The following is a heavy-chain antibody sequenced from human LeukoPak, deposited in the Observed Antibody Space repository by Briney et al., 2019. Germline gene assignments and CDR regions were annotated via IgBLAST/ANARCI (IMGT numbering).Heavy chain of an antibody. J-gene: IGHJ4*02. V-gene: IGHV3-48*01. CDR3: AKDRPARLRPVPFDY. D-gene: IGHD4-17*01. CDR2: ISSSSTI. Sequence: GGSLRLSCAASGFTFSTYSMNWVRQAPGKGLEWVSYISSSSTIYYADSVKGRFTISRDNSKNTLYLQMNSLRAEDTAVYYCAKDRPARLRPVPFDYWGQGTLVTVSS. CDR1: GFTFSTYS.